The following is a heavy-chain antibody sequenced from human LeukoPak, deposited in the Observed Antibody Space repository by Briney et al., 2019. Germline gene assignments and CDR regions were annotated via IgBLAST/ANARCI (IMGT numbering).Heavy chain of an antibody. D-gene: IGHD6-6*01. J-gene: IGHJ4*02. V-gene: IGHV3-7*01. CDR1: GFTLSGAE. Sequence: GGSLRLSCVASGFTLSGAEMNWVRQAPGKGLEWVANIKQDGSEKYYVDSVKGRFTISRDNAKNSLYLQMNSLRAEDTAVYYCARIHSSSSSYFDYWGQGTLVTVSS. CDR3: ARIHSSSSSYFDY. CDR2: IKQDGSEK.